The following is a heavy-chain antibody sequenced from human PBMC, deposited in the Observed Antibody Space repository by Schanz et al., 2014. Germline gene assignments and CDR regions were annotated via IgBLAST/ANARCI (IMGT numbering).Heavy chain of an antibody. Sequence: QVQLLQSGAEVKKPGASMKVSCKASGYTFTTYYMLWVRQAPGQGLEWMGIINPSGGSTRYGQKFQGRITVTTDTSTSTVYLELSSLRSDDTAVYYCGRGFSRSYIDVWGQGTLXTVSS. J-gene: IGHJ4*02. V-gene: IGHV1-46*03. CDR3: GRGFSRSYIDV. CDR2: INPSGGST. CDR1: GYTFTTYY. D-gene: IGHD6-6*01.